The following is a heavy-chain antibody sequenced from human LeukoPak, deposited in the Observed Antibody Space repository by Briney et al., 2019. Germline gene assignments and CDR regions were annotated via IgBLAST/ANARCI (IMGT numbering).Heavy chain of an antibody. CDR3: ARVYGSGSFYLH. J-gene: IGHJ4*02. CDR1: GYTFTGYY. V-gene: IGHV1-2*02. CDR2: INPNSGGT. D-gene: IGHD3-10*01. Sequence: ASVKVSCKASGYTFTGYYMHWVRQAPGQGLEWMGWINPNSGGTIYAQKFQGRVTMTRDTSISTAYMELSSLRSGDTAVYYCARVYGSGSFYLHWGQGTLVTVSS.